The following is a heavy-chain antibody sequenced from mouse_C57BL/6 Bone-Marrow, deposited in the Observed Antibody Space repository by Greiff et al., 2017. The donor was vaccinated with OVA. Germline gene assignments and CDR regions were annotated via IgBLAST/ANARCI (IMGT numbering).Heavy chain of an antibody. CDR2: IDPENGDT. D-gene: IGHD4-1*01. CDR3: TTIGTPWYFDV. J-gene: IGHJ1*03. V-gene: IGHV14-4*01. Sequence: EVQLQQSGAELVRPGASVKLSCTASGFNIKDDYMHWVKQRPEQGLEWIGWIDPENGDTEYASKFQGKATITADTSSNTAYLQLSSLTSEDTAVYYCTTIGTPWYFDVWGTGTTVTVSA. CDR1: GFNIKDDY.